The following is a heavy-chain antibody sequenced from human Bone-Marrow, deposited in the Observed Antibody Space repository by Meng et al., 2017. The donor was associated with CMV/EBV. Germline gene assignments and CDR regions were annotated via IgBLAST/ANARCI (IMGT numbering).Heavy chain of an antibody. CDR1: GFTFSSYG. Sequence: GGSLRLSCAASGFTFSSYGMHWVRQAPGKGLEWVAFIRYDGSNKYYADSVKGRFTISRDNSKNTLYLQMNSLRAEDTAVYYCARGRAVVVPAAPAFDYWGQGTLVTVSS. CDR2: IRYDGSNK. J-gene: IGHJ4*02. D-gene: IGHD2-2*01. CDR3: ARGRAVVVPAAPAFDY. V-gene: IGHV3-30*02.